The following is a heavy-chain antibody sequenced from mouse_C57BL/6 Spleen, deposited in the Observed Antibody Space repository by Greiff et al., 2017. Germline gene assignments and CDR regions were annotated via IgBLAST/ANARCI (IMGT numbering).Heavy chain of an antibody. D-gene: IGHD1-1*01. V-gene: IGHV14-2*01. J-gene: IGHJ2*01. CDR1: GFNIKDYY. CDR3: ARGYYGSSYEGYYDDY. CDR2: IDPEDGET. Sequence: VQLQQSGAELVKPGASVKLSCTASGFNIKDYYMHCVKQRTEQGLEWIGRIDPEDGETKYAPKFQGKATITADPASTTANLQLSSLTSEDTAVYYCARGYYGSSYEGYYDDYWGQGTTLTVSS.